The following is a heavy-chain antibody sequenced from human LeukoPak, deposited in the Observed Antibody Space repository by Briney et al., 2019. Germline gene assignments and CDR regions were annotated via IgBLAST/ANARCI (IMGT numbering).Heavy chain of an antibody. CDR1: GGSISSGGYS. CDR2: IYHSGST. CDR3: ARDPSNPWFGPPRPLGFDY. V-gene: IGHV4-30-2*01. D-gene: IGHD3-10*01. Sequence: PSETLSLTCAVSGGSISSGGYSWSWIRQPPGKGLEWIGYIYHSGSTYYNPSLKSRVTISVDRSKNQFSLKLSSVTAADTAVYYCARDPSNPWFGPPRPLGFDYWGQGTLVTVSS. J-gene: IGHJ4*02.